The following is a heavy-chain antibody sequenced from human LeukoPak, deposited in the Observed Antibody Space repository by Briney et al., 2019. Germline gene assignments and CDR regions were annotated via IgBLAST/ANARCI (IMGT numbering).Heavy chain of an antibody. CDR2: IYSGGST. J-gene: IGHJ3*02. Sequence: GGSLRLSCAASGFTVSSNEMSWVRQAPGKGLEWVSVIYSGGSTYYADSVKGRFTISRDNSKNTLYLQMNSLRAEDTAVYYCASLYSSSWYDAFDIWGQGTMVTVSS. V-gene: IGHV3-53*01. D-gene: IGHD6-13*01. CDR1: GFTVSSNE. CDR3: ASLYSSSWYDAFDI.